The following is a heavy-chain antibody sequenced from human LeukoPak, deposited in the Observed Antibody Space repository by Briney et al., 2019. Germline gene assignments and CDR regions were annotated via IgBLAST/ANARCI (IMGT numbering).Heavy chain of an antibody. CDR2: INPHSGGT. CDR1: GFTFTGYY. J-gene: IGHJ4*02. V-gene: IGHV1-2*02. D-gene: IGHD2-21*02. CDR3: VRGGNELLSKDFDY. Sequence: ASVKVSCKASGFTFTGYYIHWVRQAPGQGLEWMGYINPHSGGTNSPQKLQGRVTLTTDTSISAAYMELSSLISDDTAMYYCVRGGNELLSKDFDYWGQGTLVAVSS.